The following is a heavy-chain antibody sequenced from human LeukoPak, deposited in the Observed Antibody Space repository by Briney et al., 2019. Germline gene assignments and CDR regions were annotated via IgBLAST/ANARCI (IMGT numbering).Heavy chain of an antibody. V-gene: IGHV3-33*01. Sequence: GRSLRLSCAASGFTFSTYGMPWVRQAPGEGLEWVAVIWYDGSNIFYSDSVKGRFTISRDNSKNTLYLQMNSLKTEDTAVYYCTTEVLEGATDGTFDIWGQGTMVTVSS. CDR1: GFTFSTYG. CDR2: IWYDGSNI. D-gene: IGHD1-26*01. J-gene: IGHJ3*02. CDR3: TTEVLEGATDGTFDI.